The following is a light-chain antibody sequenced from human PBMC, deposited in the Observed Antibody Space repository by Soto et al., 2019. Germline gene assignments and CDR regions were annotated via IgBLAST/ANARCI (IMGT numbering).Light chain of an antibody. J-gene: IGLJ1*01. CDR3: SSYTSSSTLDV. V-gene: IGLV2-14*01. CDR1: SSDVGGYNY. Sequence: QSVLTQPASVSGSPGQSITISCTGTSSDVGGYNYVSWYQQHPGKAPKLMIYEVSNRPSGVSNRFSGSKSGNTASLTISGXXXXXXXXYXCSSYTSSSTLDVFGTGTKLTVL. CDR2: EVS.